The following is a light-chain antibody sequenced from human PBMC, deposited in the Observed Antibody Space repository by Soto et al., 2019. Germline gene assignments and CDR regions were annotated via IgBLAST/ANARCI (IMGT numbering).Light chain of an antibody. Sequence: DIQMSQSPSSLSASVGDTVTVTCRASQSIRKYLDWYQQKPGKAPDLLISGASGLQSGVPSRFSGSGSGSDFTLTISSLQPEDFATYYCQQSYTSPPTFGQGTKLEIK. V-gene: IGKV1-39*01. CDR1: QSIRKY. CDR3: QQSYTSPPT. CDR2: GAS. J-gene: IGKJ2*01.